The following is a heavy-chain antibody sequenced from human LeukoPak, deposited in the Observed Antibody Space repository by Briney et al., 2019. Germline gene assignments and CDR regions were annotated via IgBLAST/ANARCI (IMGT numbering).Heavy chain of an antibody. CDR1: GFTFSGSA. CDR2: IRSKANSYAT. J-gene: IGHJ4*02. D-gene: IGHD2-2*01. V-gene: IGHV3-73*01. Sequence: GGSLRLSCAASGFTFSGSAMHWVRQASGKGLEWVGRIRSKANSYATAYAASVKGRFTISRDDSKNTAYLQMNSLRAEDTAVYYCAHGSMHQLDYWGQGTLVTVSS. CDR3: AHGSMHQLDY.